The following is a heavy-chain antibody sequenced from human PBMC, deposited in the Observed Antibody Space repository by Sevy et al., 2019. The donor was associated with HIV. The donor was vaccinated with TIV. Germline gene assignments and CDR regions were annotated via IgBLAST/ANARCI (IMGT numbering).Heavy chain of an antibody. CDR1: GFTFSSYG. D-gene: IGHD1-26*01. CDR3: ARDRIPWELQNNWFDP. V-gene: IGHV3-33*01. Sequence: GGSLRISCAASGFTFSSYGMHWVRQAPGKGLEWVAVIWYDGSNKYYADSVKGRFTISRDNSKNTLYLQMNSLRAEDTAVYYCARDRIPWELQNNWFDPWGQGTLVTVSS. J-gene: IGHJ5*02. CDR2: IWYDGSNK.